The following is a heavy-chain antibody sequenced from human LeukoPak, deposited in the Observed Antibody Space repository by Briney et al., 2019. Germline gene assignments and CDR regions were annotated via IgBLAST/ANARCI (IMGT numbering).Heavy chain of an antibody. CDR2: IDGSGSSI. D-gene: IGHD3-22*01. Sequence: GGSLRLSCAASGFTFSDYYMSWMRQAPGRGLEWVSYIDGSGSSIYYADSAKGRFTVSRDNAEHSLYLQMNSLRGEDTAVYYCVRAYSRGYSDDFDYWGQGTLVTVSS. V-gene: IGHV3-11*01. CDR3: VRAYSRGYSDDFDY. CDR1: GFTFSDYY. J-gene: IGHJ4*02.